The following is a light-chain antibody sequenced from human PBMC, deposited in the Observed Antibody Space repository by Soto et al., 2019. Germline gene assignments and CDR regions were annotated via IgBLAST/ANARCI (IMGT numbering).Light chain of an antibody. CDR3: CSYAGSSTFYV. CDR1: SSDIGDYNY. CDR2: EVT. Sequence: QSVLTQPPSASGSPGQSVTFSCTGTSSDIGDYNYVSWYQQHPGKAPKLMIYEVTKRPSGVPDRFSGSKSGNTASLTVSGLQADDEADYYCCSYAGSSTFYVFGTGTKVTVL. J-gene: IGLJ1*01. V-gene: IGLV2-8*01.